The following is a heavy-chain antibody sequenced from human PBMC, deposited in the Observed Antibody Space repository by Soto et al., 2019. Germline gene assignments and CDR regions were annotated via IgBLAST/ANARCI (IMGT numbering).Heavy chain of an antibody. CDR2: ISGSGDST. Sequence: PGGSLRLSCAASGFTFNIHAMSWVRQAPGKGLEWVSVISGSGDSTYYADSVKGRFTISRDNSKNTLYLQMNSLRAEDTGVYYCAIKCSSTTCQYYGMDVWGQGTTVTVSS. D-gene: IGHD2-2*01. CDR3: AIKCSSTTCQYYGMDV. CDR1: GFTFNIHA. J-gene: IGHJ6*02. V-gene: IGHV3-23*01.